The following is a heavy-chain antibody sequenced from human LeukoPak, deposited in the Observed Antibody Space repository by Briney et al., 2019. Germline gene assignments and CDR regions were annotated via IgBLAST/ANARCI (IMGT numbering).Heavy chain of an antibody. D-gene: IGHD3-22*01. Sequence: GESPKISCKGSGYRFNAYWVAWVRQMPGKGLEWMGIIYPDDSDTRYSPSFQGQVTISADKSVRTAYLQWSSLKASDTAMYYCARPNITAYYDSRGYDAFDVWGQGTMVTVSS. CDR1: GYRFNAYW. CDR2: IYPDDSDT. CDR3: ARPNITAYYDSRGYDAFDV. V-gene: IGHV5-51*01. J-gene: IGHJ3*01.